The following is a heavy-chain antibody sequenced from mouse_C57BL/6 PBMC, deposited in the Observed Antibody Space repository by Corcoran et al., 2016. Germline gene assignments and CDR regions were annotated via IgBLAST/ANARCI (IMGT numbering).Heavy chain of an antibody. Sequence: QIQLVQSGPELKKPGETVKISCKASGYTFTTYGMSWVKQAPGKGLKWMGWINTYSGVPTYADDFKGRFAFSLETSASTAYLQINNLKNEDTATYFCARRVCPDYWGQGTTLTVSS. V-gene: IGHV9-3*01. CDR3: ARRVCPDY. CDR1: GYTFTTYG. J-gene: IGHJ2*01. CDR2: INTYSGVP. D-gene: IGHD2-10*02.